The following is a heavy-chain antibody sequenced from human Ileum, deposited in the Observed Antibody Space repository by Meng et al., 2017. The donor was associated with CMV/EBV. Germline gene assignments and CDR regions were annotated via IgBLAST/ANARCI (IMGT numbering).Heavy chain of an antibody. J-gene: IGHJ4*02. D-gene: IGHD1/OR15-1a*01. Sequence: SLKISCVFSRLTFSTYVLHWVRQAPGKGLEWVAVVSYDGRVTNYADSVKGRFTISRDNSRNTVYLQMNSLKREHAAVYYCARAHEQSDSPRAYFDSWGQGMLVTVSS. CDR2: VSYDGRVT. V-gene: IGHV3-30*14. CDR3: ARAHEQSDSPRAYFDS. CDR1: RLTFSTYV.